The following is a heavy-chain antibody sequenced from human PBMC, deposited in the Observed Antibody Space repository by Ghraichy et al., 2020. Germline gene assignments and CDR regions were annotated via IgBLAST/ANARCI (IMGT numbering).Heavy chain of an antibody. J-gene: IGHJ4*02. V-gene: IGHV3-53*01. D-gene: IGHD3-22*01. Sequence: GESLNISCAASGFTVSSNYMSWVRQAPGKGLEWVSVIYSGGSTYYADSVKGRFTISRDNSKNTLYLQMNSLRAEDTAVYYCARQRDGYYPYYFDYWGKGTLATVSA. CDR3: ARQRDGYYPYYFDY. CDR2: IYSGGST. CDR1: GFTVSSNY.